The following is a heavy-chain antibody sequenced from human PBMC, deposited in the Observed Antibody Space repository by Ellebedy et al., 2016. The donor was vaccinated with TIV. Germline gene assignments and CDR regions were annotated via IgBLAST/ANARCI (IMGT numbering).Heavy chain of an antibody. D-gene: IGHD6-19*01. J-gene: IGHJ4*02. V-gene: IGHV1-46*01. CDR1: GYTFSNYY. CDR3: AREGGKEHWLTPFDY. Sequence: AASVKVSCKASGYTFSNYYMHWVRQAPGQGLEWMGIINTSGGHTAYGQNFQGRVTLTRDTSTSTDYMELSSLRSEDTAVYYCAREGGKEHWLTPFDYWGQGTLVTVSS. CDR2: INTSGGHT.